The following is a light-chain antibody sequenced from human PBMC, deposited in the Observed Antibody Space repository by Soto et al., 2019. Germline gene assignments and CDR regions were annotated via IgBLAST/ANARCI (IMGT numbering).Light chain of an antibody. Sequence: DIQMTQSPSSLSASVGDRVTITCQASQDITSYLNWYQHKPGKAPKLLIYDASILEAGVPPRFSGGGSRTDFPLTNSSLQHEDVATYYCQHCDYLPIFGPGTTVDF. V-gene: IGKV1-33*01. CDR3: QHCDYLPI. CDR1: QDITSY. J-gene: IGKJ3*01. CDR2: DAS.